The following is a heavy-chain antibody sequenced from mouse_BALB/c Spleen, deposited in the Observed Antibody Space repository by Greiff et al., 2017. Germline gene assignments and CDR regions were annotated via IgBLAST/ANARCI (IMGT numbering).Heavy chain of an antibody. V-gene: IGHV14-3*02. D-gene: IGHD5-5*01. CDR2: IDPANGNT. CDR1: GFNIKDTY. CDR3: ALLYLYAMDY. Sequence: EVQLQQSGAELVKPGASVKLSCTASGFNIKDTYMHWVKQRPEQGLEWIGRIDPANGNTKYDPKFQGKATITADTSSNTAYLQLSSLTSEDTAVYYCALLYLYAMDYWGQGTSVTVSS. J-gene: IGHJ4*01.